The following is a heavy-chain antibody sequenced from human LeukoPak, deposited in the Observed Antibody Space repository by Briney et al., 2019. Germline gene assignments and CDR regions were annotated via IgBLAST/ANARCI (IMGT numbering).Heavy chain of an antibody. D-gene: IGHD6-19*01. J-gene: IGHJ4*02. CDR3: ARSGPIAVAGVDY. CDR1: GGPISSYY. Sequence: SETLSLTCIVSGGPISSYYWSWIRQPAGKGLEWIGRIYSSGNTNYNPSLKSRVTILVDKSKNQFSLKLSSVTAADTAVYYCARSGPIAVAGVDYWGQGTLVTVSS. CDR2: IYSSGNT. V-gene: IGHV4-4*07.